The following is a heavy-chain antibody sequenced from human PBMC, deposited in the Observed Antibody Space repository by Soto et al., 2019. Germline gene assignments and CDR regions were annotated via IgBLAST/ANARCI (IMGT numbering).Heavy chain of an antibody. CDR3: AKELISGTFDI. D-gene: IGHD6-19*01. J-gene: IGHJ3*02. V-gene: IGHV3-23*01. Sequence: GGSLRLSCAASGFTFNSYAMSWVRQAPGKGLEWVSAISDSGISTYYADSVRGRFTFSRDNSKNTLYLQMNSLRAEDTAVYYCAKELISGTFDIWGPGTMVTVSS. CDR2: ISDSGIST. CDR1: GFTFNSYA.